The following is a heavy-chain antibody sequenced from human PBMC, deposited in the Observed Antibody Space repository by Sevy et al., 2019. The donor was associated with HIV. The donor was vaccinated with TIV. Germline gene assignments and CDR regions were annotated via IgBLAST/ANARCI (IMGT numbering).Heavy chain of an antibody. CDR1: GYTLTELS. D-gene: IGHD3-22*01. J-gene: IGHJ4*02. V-gene: IGHV1-24*01. CDR3: ATLSVYDWKRPGFDH. CDR2: FDPEDGER. Sequence: ASVKVSCKVSGYTLTELSMHWVRQAPGKGLEWMGGFDPEDGERIYAQNFRGRLTMTEDSSTDTAPMELSSLRSDDTAVYYCATLSVYDWKRPGFDHWGQGTLVTVSS.